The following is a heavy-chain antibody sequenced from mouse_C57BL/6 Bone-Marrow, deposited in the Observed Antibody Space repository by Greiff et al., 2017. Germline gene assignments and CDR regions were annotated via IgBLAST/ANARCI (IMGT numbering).Heavy chain of an antibody. CDR2: INPNNGGT. CDR3: ARSYDDAGYYYAMSY. J-gene: IGHJ4*01. D-gene: IGHD2-12*01. Sequence: EVQLQQSGPELVKPGASVTISCKASGYTFIDYSMNWVKQSPGKSLEWIGDINPNNGGTSYKQKFKGKATLTVDKSSSTAYMELCRLTSEDSAVYYCARSYDDAGYYYAMSYWGQGTTVTVSS. CDR1: GYTFIDYS. V-gene: IGHV1-26*01.